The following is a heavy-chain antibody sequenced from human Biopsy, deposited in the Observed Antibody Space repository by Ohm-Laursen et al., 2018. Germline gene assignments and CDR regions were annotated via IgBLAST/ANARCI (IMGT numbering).Heavy chain of an antibody. J-gene: IGHJ4*02. CDR3: ARDDAVTGIRGLYY. D-gene: IGHD2-21*02. V-gene: IGHV4-59*01. CDR2: IYYSGTT. CDR1: GGSISSYY. Sequence: SETLSLTCTVSGGSISSYYWNWIRQPPGKGLEWIGYIYYSGTTDYSPSLKSRVTISIDKSKNQFFLKLSSVTAEDTAVYYCARDDAVTGIRGLYYWGQGALVTVSS.